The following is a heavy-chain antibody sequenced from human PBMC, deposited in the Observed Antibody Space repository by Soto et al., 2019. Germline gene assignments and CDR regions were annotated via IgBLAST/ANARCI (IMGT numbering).Heavy chain of an antibody. D-gene: IGHD6-13*01. J-gene: IGHJ4*02. Sequence: QVQLVESGGGVVQPGRSLRLSCAASGFTFSSYGMHWVRQAPGKGLGWVAVISYDGSNKYYADCVKGRFTISRDNSKNTLYLQMNSLRAEDTAVYYCAKDAPAYSSSWYDLDYWGQGTLVTVSS. CDR3: AKDAPAYSSSWYDLDY. CDR2: ISYDGSNK. V-gene: IGHV3-30*18. CDR1: GFTFSSYG.